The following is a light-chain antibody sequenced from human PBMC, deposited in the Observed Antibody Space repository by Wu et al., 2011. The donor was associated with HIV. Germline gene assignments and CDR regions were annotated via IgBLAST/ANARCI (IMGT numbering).Light chain of an antibody. Sequence: GDRATLSCRASQSIIASLAWYQHKSGQAPRLLIYGATNRATGVSARFSGSGSGTDFTLTISSLEPEDFAVYYCQQRDYWPLIFGQGTRLEIK. CDR3: QQRDYWPLI. CDR1: QSIIAS. CDR2: GAT. J-gene: IGKJ5*01. V-gene: IGKV3-11*01.